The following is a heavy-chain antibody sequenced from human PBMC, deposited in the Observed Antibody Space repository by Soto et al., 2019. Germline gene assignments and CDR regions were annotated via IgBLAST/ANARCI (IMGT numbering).Heavy chain of an antibody. D-gene: IGHD3-16*01. CDR2: INHSGST. CDR3: ASGYGGIYYYYGMDV. J-gene: IGHJ6*02. Sequence: PSETLSLTCAVYGGSFSGYYWSWIRQPPGKGLEWIGEINHSGSTNYNPSLKSRVTISVDTSKNQFSLKLSSVTAADTAVYYCASGYGGIYYYYGMDVWGQGTTVTVSS. V-gene: IGHV4-34*01. CDR1: GGSFSGYY.